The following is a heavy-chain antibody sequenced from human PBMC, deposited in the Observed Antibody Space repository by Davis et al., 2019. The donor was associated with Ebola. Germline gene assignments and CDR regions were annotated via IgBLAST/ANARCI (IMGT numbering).Heavy chain of an antibody. V-gene: IGHV3-23*01. CDR1: GFTFSKYA. CDR2: ISGSGSNT. CDR3: ARDRYSSS. J-gene: IGHJ5*02. Sequence: GESLKISCAASGFTFSKYAMNWVRQAPGKGLEWVSGISGSGSNTYYADSVKGRFTISRDNSKNTLYLQMNSLRAEDTAVYYCARDRYSSSWGQGTLVTVSP. D-gene: IGHD6-13*01.